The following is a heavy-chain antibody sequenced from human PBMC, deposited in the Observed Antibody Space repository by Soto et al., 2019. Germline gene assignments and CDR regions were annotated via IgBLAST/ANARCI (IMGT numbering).Heavy chain of an antibody. J-gene: IGHJ4*02. Sequence: SETLSLTCTVSGGSISSYYWSWIRQPPGKGLEWIGNIHYNGNTRYSPSLKSRVTMSVDTSKNHFSLKLISVTTADTAVYFCAREGNLGRWIQPLDSWGQGTLVTVPQ. V-gene: IGHV4-59*01. CDR3: AREGNLGRWIQPLDS. CDR2: IHYNGNT. CDR1: GGSISSYY. D-gene: IGHD2-2*03.